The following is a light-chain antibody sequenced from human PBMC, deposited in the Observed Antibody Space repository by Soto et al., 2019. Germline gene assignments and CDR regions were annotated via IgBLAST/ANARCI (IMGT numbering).Light chain of an antibody. CDR2: DAS. J-gene: IGKJ4*01. CDR1: QSITTF. V-gene: IGKV1-5*01. Sequence: GDRVTITCRASQSITTFLAWYQQKPGKAPQILIYDASKWEPGVPSRLSGGGSGTEFTLTISSLQPDDFATYYCQQYSTYPLTFGGGTKVDIK. CDR3: QQYSTYPLT.